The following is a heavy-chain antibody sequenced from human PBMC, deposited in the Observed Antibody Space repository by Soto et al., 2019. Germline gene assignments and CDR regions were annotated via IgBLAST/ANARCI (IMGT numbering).Heavy chain of an antibody. J-gene: IGHJ4*02. V-gene: IGHV3-23*01. D-gene: IGHD3-16*01. CDR3: AKDRRAGGNSAFYFDF. Sequence: LRLSCAASGVKFSNYAMSWVLHAPGKGLEWVSLISATGGGTYYADSVKGRFTISRDNSHNTLYLQVHSLTAEDTAVYYCAKDRRAGGNSAFYFDFWGQGAQVTVSS. CDR1: GVKFSNYA. CDR2: ISATGGGT.